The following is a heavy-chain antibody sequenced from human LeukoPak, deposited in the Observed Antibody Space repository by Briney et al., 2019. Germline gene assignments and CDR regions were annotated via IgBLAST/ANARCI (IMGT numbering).Heavy chain of an antibody. CDR3: ARDSADSSGYQPYYYYGMDV. D-gene: IGHD3-22*01. CDR2: ISSSSSTI. CDR1: GFTFSSYS. V-gene: IGHV3-48*04. Sequence: GGSLRLSCAASGFTFSSYSMNWVRQAPGKGLEWVSYISSSSSTIYYADSVKGRFTISRDNAKNSLYLQMNSLRAEDTAVYYCARDSADSSGYQPYYYYGMDVWGQGTTVTVSS. J-gene: IGHJ6*02.